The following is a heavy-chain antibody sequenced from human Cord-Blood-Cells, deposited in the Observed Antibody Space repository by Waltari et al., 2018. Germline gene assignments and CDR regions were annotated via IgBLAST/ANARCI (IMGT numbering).Heavy chain of an antibody. D-gene: IGHD3-22*01. J-gene: IGHJ5*02. CDR3: ARGLPYYYDSSGSRWFDP. V-gene: IGHV4-34*01. Sequence: GAGLLKPSETLSLTCAVYGGSFSGYYWSWIRQPPGKGLEWIGEINHSGSTNYNPSLKSRVTISVDTSKNQFSLKLSSVTAADTAVYYCARGLPYYYDSSGSRWFDPWGQGTLVTVSS. CDR1: GGSFSGYY. CDR2: INHSGST.